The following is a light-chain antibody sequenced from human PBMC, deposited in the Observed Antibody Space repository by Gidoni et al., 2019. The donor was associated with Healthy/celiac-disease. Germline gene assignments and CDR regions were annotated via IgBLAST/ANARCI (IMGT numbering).Light chain of an antibody. V-gene: IGLV2-23*02. CDR2: EVT. CDR1: SSDVGSYDL. J-gene: IGLJ1*01. CDR3: CSYAGSNTYV. Sequence: QSALTQPASVSGPPGQSVTIPCTGTSSDVGSYDLVSWYQHHPGKAPKLMIYEVTKRPSGVSDRFSGSESGNTASLTIFGLQAEDEADYYCCSYAGSNTYVFGTGTKVTVL.